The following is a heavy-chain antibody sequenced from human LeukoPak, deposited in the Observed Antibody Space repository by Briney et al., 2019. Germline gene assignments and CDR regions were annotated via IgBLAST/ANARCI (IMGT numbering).Heavy chain of an antibody. V-gene: IGHV3-23*01. CDR1: GFNFSSYA. CDR2: ISGSGGST. CDR3: ANNNYGSLDY. J-gene: IGHJ4*02. D-gene: IGHD3-10*01. Sequence: PGGSLRLSCAASGFNFSSYAMSWVRQAPGKGLEWVSAISGSGGSTYYADSVKGRFTISRDNSKNTLYLQMNSLRAEDTAVYYCANNNYGSLDYWGQGTLVTVSS.